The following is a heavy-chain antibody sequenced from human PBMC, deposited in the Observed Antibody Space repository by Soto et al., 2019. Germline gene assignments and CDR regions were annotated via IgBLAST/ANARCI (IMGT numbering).Heavy chain of an antibody. J-gene: IGHJ4*02. Sequence: GGSLRLSCAASGFTFSSYWMHWVRQAPGKGLVWVSRINSDGSSTSYTDSVKGRFTISRDNAKNTLYLQMNSLRAEDTAVYYCARDRSHLIAAAGTGYWGQGTMVTVYS. CDR1: GFTFSSYW. CDR2: INSDGSST. V-gene: IGHV3-74*01. CDR3: ARDRSHLIAAAGTGY. D-gene: IGHD6-13*01.